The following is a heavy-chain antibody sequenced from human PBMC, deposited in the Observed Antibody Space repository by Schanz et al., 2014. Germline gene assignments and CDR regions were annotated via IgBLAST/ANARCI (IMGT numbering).Heavy chain of an antibody. V-gene: IGHV3-21*02. D-gene: IGHD1-26*01. CDR3: ARDGAGRAPDAFDI. CDR1: GFTFRDFG. Sequence: VQLLESGGGVVQPGGSLRLSCAASGFTFRDFGLHWVRQAPGKGLEWVSSISSSSSYIYYADSVKGRFTISRDNAKKSLFLQMNSLRAEDTAVYYCARDGAGRAPDAFDIWGQGTMVTVSS. CDR2: ISSSSSYI. J-gene: IGHJ3*02.